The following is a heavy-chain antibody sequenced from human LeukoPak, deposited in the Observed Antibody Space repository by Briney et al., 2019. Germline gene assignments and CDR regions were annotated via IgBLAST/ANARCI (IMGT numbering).Heavy chain of an antibody. D-gene: IGHD6-13*01. CDR1: GGSFSGYY. Sequence: SETLSLTCAVYGGSFSGYYWSWIRQPPGKGLGWIGEINHSGSTNYNPSLKSRVTISVDTSKNQFSLKLSSVTAADTAVYYCARGKGAAAWYYYGMDVWGQGTTVTVSS. J-gene: IGHJ6*02. V-gene: IGHV4-34*01. CDR2: INHSGST. CDR3: ARGKGAAAWYYYGMDV.